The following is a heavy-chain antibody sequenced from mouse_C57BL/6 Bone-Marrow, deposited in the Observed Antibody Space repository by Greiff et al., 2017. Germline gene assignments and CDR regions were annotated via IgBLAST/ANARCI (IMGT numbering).Heavy chain of an antibody. V-gene: IGHV5-16*01. CDR3: ARDRTYWYFDV. CDR2: INYDGSST. CDR1: GFTFSDYY. Sequence: EVHLVESEGGLVQPGSSMKLSCTASGFTFSDYYMAWVRQVPEKGLEWVANINYDGSSTYYLDSLKSRFIISRDNAKNILYLQMSSLKSEDTATYSCARDRTYWYFDVWGTGTTVTVSS. J-gene: IGHJ1*03.